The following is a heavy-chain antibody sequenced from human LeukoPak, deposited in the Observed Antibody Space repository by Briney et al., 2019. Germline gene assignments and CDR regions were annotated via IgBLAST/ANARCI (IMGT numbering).Heavy chain of an antibody. CDR1: GGSISSYY. Sequence: PSETLSLTCTVSGGSISSYYWSWIRQPPGKGLEWIGYIYYSGSTSYNPSLKSRVTISVDTSKNQFSLKLSSVTAADTAVYYCARQSRLWFGELFPPFDYWGQGTLVTVSS. V-gene: IGHV4-59*08. CDR3: ARQSRLWFGELFPPFDY. D-gene: IGHD3-10*01. CDR2: IYYSGST. J-gene: IGHJ4*02.